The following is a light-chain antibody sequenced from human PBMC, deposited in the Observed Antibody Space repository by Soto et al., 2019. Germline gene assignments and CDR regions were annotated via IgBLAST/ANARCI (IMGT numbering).Light chain of an antibody. CDR1: NSDVGGYNY. J-gene: IGLJ1*01. CDR3: SSYTSSSAYV. Sequence: QSALPQPASVSGSPGQSITISCTGTNSDVGGYNYVSWYQQHPGKAPKLMIYDVSNRPSGVSNRFSGSKSGNTASLTISGLQAEDEADYYCSSYTSSSAYVFGTGTKVTVL. CDR2: DVS. V-gene: IGLV2-14*01.